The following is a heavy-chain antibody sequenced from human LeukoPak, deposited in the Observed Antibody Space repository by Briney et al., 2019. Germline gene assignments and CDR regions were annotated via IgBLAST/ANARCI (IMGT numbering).Heavy chain of an antibody. Sequence: SVKVSCKASGGTFSSYAISWVRQAPGQGLEWMGGIIPIVGTANYAHKVQGRFTITADESTSTAYMKLSSLRSEDTAVYYCARASLGYCSSTSCYRGVFAAFDIWGQGTMVTVSS. D-gene: IGHD2-2*01. CDR3: ARASLGYCSSTSCYRGVFAAFDI. CDR1: GGTFSSYA. V-gene: IGHV1-69*13. CDR2: IIPIVGTA. J-gene: IGHJ3*02.